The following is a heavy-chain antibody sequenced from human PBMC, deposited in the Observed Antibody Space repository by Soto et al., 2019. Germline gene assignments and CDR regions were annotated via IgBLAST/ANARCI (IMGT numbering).Heavy chain of an antibody. CDR1: GFTFSSYW. Sequence: VGSLRLSCAASGFTFSSYWMHWVRQAPGKGLVWVSRMNEDGGTTDYADSVKGRFTISRDNAKNTLYLQMNSLRVEDTAVYYCASDLSGRADVWGQGTTVTVSS. CDR3: ASDLSGRADV. CDR2: MNEDGGTT. D-gene: IGHD3-10*01. J-gene: IGHJ6*02. V-gene: IGHV3-74*01.